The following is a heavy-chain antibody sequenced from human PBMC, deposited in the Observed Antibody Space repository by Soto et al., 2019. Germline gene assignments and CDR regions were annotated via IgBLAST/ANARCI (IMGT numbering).Heavy chain of an antibody. CDR3: SRASGSAYWFDP. CDR1: GYTFTCYG. D-gene: IGHD1-26*01. J-gene: IGHJ5*02. Sequence: QVQLVQSGAEVKKPGASVKVSCKASGYTFTCYGISWVRQAPGQGLEWMGWISAYNANTNYAQKLQGRVTITTDTPTSTAYMELRSLRSDDTAVYYCSRASGSAYWFDPWAQGTLVTVSS. V-gene: IGHV1-18*01. CDR2: ISAYNANT.